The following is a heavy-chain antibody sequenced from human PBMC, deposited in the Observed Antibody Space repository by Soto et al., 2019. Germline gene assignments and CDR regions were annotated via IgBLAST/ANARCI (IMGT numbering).Heavy chain of an antibody. J-gene: IGHJ4*02. CDR3: ASMRGGYDSRGYDY. CDR1: GYTFTSYG. D-gene: IGHD3-22*01. CDR2: ISAYNGNT. V-gene: IGHV1-18*01. Sequence: ASVKVSCKASGYTFTSYGISWVRQAPGQGLEWMGWISAYNGNTNYAQKHQGKVTMTTDTSTSTAYMELRSLRSDDTDGYYCASMRGGYDSRGYDYWGQGTLVTVSS.